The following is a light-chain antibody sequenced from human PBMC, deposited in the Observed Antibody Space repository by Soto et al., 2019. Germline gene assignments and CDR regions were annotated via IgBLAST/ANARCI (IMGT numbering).Light chain of an antibody. CDR2: GAS. J-gene: IGKJ1*01. CDR3: QHYNNWPPWT. Sequence: EIWMTQSPATLSVSPGERVTLSCRASQSVSNNLACYQQKPGQAPRLLIYGASTRATGIPARFSGSGSGTEFTLTISSLQSEDFAVYYCQHYNNWPPWTFGQGTKVEVK. CDR1: QSVSNN. V-gene: IGKV3-15*01.